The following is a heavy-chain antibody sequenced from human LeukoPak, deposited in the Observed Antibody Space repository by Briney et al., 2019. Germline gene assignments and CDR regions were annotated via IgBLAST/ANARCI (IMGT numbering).Heavy chain of an antibody. CDR1: GYTFTSYG. D-gene: IGHD3-22*01. V-gene: IGHV1-18*01. J-gene: IGHJ3*02. CDR3: ARDLVDSSGYLDAFDI. Sequence: ASVEVSCKASGYTFTSYGISWVRQAPGQGLEWMGWISAYNGNTNYAQKFQGRVTMTTDTSTSTAYMELRSLRSDDTAVYYCARDLVDSSGYLDAFDIWGQGTMVTVSS. CDR2: ISAYNGNT.